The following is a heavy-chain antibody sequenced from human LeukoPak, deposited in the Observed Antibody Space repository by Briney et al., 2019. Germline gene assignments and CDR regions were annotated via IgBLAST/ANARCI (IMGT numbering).Heavy chain of an antibody. CDR1: GFTFSNYA. CDR2: ISYDGNKK. Sequence: GGSLRLSCAASGFTFSNYAMNWVRQAPGKGLEWVAVISYDGNKKYHADSVKGRFTISRDNSKNTLYLQMNSLRAEDTAVYYCARWKSLKGTFDYWGRGTLVTVSS. D-gene: IGHD1-7*01. CDR3: ARWKSLKGTFDY. V-gene: IGHV3-30*04. J-gene: IGHJ4*02.